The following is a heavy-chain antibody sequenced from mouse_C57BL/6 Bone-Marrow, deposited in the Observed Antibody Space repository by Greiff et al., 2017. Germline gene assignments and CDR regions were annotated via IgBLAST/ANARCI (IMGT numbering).Heavy chain of an antibody. V-gene: IGHV5-15*04. CDR2: ISNLAYSI. CDR1: GFTFSDYG. CDR3: ARRGTTVVAPYWYFDG. D-gene: IGHD1-1*01. Sequence: EVQGVESGGGLVQPGGSLKLSCAASGFTFSDYGMAWVRQAPRKGPEWVAFISNLAYSIYYADTVTGRFTISRENAKNTLYLEMSSLRSEDTAMYYCARRGTTVVAPYWYFDGWGTGTTVTVYS. J-gene: IGHJ1*03.